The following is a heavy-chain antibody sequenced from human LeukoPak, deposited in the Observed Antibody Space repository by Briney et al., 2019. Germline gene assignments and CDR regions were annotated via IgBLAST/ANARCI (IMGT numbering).Heavy chain of an antibody. CDR1: GFTFSSYA. CDR3: AKGRNWNDVEDAFDI. D-gene: IGHD1-1*01. V-gene: IGHV3-23*01. J-gene: IGHJ3*02. CDR2: ISGSGGST. Sequence: PGGSLRLSCAASGFTFSSYAMSWVRQAPGKGLEWVSAISGSGGSTYYADSVKGRFTISRDNAKNSLYLQMNSLRAEDTALYHCAKGRNWNDVEDAFDIWGQGTMVTVSS.